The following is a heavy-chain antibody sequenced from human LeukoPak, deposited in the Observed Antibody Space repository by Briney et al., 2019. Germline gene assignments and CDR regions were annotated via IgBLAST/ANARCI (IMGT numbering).Heavy chain of an antibody. J-gene: IGHJ2*01. D-gene: IGHD3-22*01. V-gene: IGHV3-23*01. CDR2: VSGSGGST. Sequence: PGGSLRLSCAASGFTFSIYGMSWVRQAPGRGLEWVSAVSGSGGSTYYADSVKGRFTISRDNSKNTLYLQMNSLRAEDTAVYYCAKDGYYDSSAYYYVRYFDLWGRGTLVTVSS. CDR1: GFTFSIYG. CDR3: AKDGYYDSSAYYYVRYFDL.